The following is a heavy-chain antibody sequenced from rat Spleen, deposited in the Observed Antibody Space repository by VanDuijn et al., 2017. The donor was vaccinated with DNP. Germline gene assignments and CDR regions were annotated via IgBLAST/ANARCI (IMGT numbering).Heavy chain of an antibody. V-gene: IGHV5-20*01. Sequence: EVQLVESGGGLVQPGRSLKLSCAASGFTFSDYYMAWVRQAPTKGLEWVASISYDGGSTYYRDSVKGRFTISRDNAKSSLYLQMDSLRAEDTATYSCTPGGWPMSVMDAWGQGASVTVSS. CDR2: ISYDGGST. D-gene: IGHD1-4*01. CDR1: GFTFSDYY. J-gene: IGHJ4*01. CDR3: TPGGWPMSVMDA.